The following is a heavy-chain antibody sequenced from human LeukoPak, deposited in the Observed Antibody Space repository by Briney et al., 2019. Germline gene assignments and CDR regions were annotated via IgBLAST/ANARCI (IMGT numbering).Heavy chain of an antibody. CDR2: IYTSGST. D-gene: IGHD3-9*01. V-gene: IGHV4-61*02. J-gene: IGHJ4*02. CDR1: GGSISSGSYY. CDR3: AGRKALTGYSNAFFDY. Sequence: PSETLSLTCTVSGGSISSGSYYWSWIRQPAGKGLEWIGRIYTSGSTNYNPSLKRRVTISVDTSKNQFSPKLSSVTAADTAVYYCAGRKALTGYSNAFFDYWGQGTLVTVSS.